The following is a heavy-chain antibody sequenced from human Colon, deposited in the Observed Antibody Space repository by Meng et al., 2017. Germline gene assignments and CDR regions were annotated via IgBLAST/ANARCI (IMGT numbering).Heavy chain of an antibody. CDR2: ISGSGGTT. J-gene: IGHJ4*02. Sequence: VQLVEAGGGVVQPGRTLRLSCAAAGFAFNSCAMQWVRQAPGKGLEWVSGISGSGGTTYYTDSVKGRFTISRDNSKNTLYLEMSSLTDEDTALYYCAKRQRDGYNSCIDHWGQGTLVTVSS. D-gene: IGHD5-24*01. CDR1: GFAFNSCA. V-gene: IGHV3-23*04. CDR3: AKRQRDGYNSCIDH.